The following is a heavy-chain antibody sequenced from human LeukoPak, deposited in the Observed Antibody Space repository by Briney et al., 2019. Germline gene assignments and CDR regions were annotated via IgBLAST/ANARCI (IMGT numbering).Heavy chain of an antibody. D-gene: IGHD4-23*01. CDR3: ARAHGGNSAVLDY. V-gene: IGHV5-51*01. J-gene: IGHJ4*02. Sequence: GESLKISCKGSGYSFSAYWIAWVRQMPGKGLEWMGIIYPGDSDTRYSPSFQGQVTISADKSISTAYLHWSSLKASDTAIYYCARAHGGNSAVLDYWGQGTLVTVSS. CDR2: IYPGDSDT. CDR1: GYSFSAYW.